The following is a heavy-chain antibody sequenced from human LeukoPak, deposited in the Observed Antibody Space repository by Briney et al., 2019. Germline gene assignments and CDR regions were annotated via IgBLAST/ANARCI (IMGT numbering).Heavy chain of an antibody. D-gene: IGHD4-17*01. CDR1: GFRFSNFG. V-gene: IGHV3-33*06. J-gene: IGHJ3*02. CDR3: AKSRTTMTPFDAFDI. Sequence: GGSLRLPCAASGFRFSNFGMYWVRQSPGKGLECVTAIWYDGSNQYSADSVKGRFTISRDNSNNTLYLQMNSLRAEDTAMYYCAKSRTTMTPFDAFDIWGQGAMATVSS. CDR2: IWYDGSNQ.